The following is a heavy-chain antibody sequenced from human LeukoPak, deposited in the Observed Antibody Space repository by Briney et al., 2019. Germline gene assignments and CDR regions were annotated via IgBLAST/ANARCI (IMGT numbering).Heavy chain of an antibody. CDR1: GFTFSSYW. J-gene: IGHJ4*02. V-gene: IGHV3-7*01. CDR2: IKQDGSEK. D-gene: IGHD3-3*01. Sequence: GGSLRLSCAASGFTFSSYWMSWVRQAPGKGLEWVANIKQDGSEKYYVDSVKGRFTISRDNAKNSLYLQMNSLRAEDTAVYYCARDGLYYDFWSGYYRAGKFDYWGQGTLVTVSS. CDR3: ARDGLYYDFWSGYYRAGKFDY.